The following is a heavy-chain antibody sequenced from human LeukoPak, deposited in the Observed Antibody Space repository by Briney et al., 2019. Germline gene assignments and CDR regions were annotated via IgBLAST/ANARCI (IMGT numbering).Heavy chain of an antibody. CDR2: IKSKTDGGTT. J-gene: IGHJ4*02. CDR3: TTDPRWELQLDY. D-gene: IGHD4-23*01. CDR1: GFTFSSYE. V-gene: IGHV3-15*01. Sequence: PGGSLRLSCAASGFTFSSYEMNWVRQAPGKGLEWVGRIKSKTDGGTTDYAAPVKDRFTISRDDSKNTLYLQMNSLKTEDTALYYCTTDPRWELQLDYWGQGTLVTVSS.